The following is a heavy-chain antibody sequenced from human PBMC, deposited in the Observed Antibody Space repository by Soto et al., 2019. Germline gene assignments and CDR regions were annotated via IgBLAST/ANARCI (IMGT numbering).Heavy chain of an antibody. D-gene: IGHD3-10*01. V-gene: IGHV2-5*02. CDR2: IYWDDDK. CDR1: GFSLSTSGVG. Sequence: QITLKESGPTLVKPTQTLTLTCTFSGFSLSTSGVGVGWIRQPPGKALEWLALIYWDDDKRYSPSLKSRLTITKDTSKIQVVLTMTNMDPVDTATYYCAHGVAYGSGGPLFDYWGQGTLVTVSS. J-gene: IGHJ4*02. CDR3: AHGVAYGSGGPLFDY.